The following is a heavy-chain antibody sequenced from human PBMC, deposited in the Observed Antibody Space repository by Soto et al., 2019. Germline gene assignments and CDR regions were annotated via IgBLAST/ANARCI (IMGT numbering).Heavy chain of an antibody. CDR3: VRDLDGSGSYYTDY. CDR2: IRVHKGNT. CDR1: GYNFINYG. D-gene: IGHD3-10*01. V-gene: IGHV1-18*01. J-gene: IGHJ4*02. Sequence: ASVKVSCKASGYNFINYGITWVRQAPGQGLEWMGWIRVHKGNTNYAQKFQGRVTMSTDTSTSTAYMELRSLRPDDTAVYYCVRDLDGSGSYYTDYWGPGTLVTVSS.